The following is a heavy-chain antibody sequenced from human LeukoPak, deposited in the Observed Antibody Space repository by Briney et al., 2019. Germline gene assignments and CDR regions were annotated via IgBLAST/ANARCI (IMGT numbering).Heavy chain of an antibody. CDR2: ISYDGSNT. Sequence: GGSLRLSCAASGFTFSSYGMHWVRQAPGKGLEWVAVISYDGSNTYYADSVKGRFTISRDNSKNTLYLQMNSLRAADAAVYYCAKGNSSGFDYWGQGTLVTVSS. CDR1: GFTFSSYG. D-gene: IGHD6-19*01. CDR3: AKGNSSGFDY. V-gene: IGHV3-30*18. J-gene: IGHJ4*02.